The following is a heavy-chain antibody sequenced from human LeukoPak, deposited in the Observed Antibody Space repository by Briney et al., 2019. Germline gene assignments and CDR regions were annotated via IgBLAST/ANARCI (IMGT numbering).Heavy chain of an antibody. V-gene: IGHV4-59*01. CDR2: IYNSGST. D-gene: IGHD3-16*01. Sequence: PSETLSLTCIVSGGSIIIYYWNWIRQPPGKGLEWIGYIYNSGSTDYNPSLKRRVTISADTSKNQFSLKLTSVTAADTAVYYCARDRELGSWGQAILVTVSS. J-gene: IGHJ5*02. CDR3: ARDRELGS. CDR1: GGSIIIYY.